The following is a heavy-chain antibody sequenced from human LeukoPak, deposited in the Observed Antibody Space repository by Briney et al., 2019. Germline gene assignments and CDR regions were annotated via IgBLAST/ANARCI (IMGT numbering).Heavy chain of an antibody. Sequence: TTSETLSLTCTVSGYSISSGYYWGWIRQPPGKGLEWIGSIYHSGSTYYNPSLKSRVTISVDTSKNQFSLKLSSVTAADTAVYYCARDVRGVRGVIIDYYYMDVWGKGTTVTVSS. CDR2: IYHSGST. V-gene: IGHV4-38-2*02. CDR1: GYSISSGYY. CDR3: ARDVRGVRGVIIDYYYMDV. J-gene: IGHJ6*03. D-gene: IGHD3-10*01.